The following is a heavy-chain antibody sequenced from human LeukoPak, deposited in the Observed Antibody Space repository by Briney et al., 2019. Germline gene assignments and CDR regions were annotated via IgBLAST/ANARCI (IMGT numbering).Heavy chain of an antibody. CDR2: MNPNCGNT. J-gene: IGHJ5*02. V-gene: IGHV1-8*03. CDR3: ARLSLSCSSTSCYEWFDP. CDR1: GYAFTIYD. D-gene: IGHD2-2*01. Sequence: ASVKVSCKASGYAFTIYDINWVRQATGQGLEWMGWMNPNCGNTGYAQKFQGRVTINRNTSMSTAYMELSSLRSEDTAVYYCARLSLSCSSTSCYEWFDPWGQGTLVTVSS.